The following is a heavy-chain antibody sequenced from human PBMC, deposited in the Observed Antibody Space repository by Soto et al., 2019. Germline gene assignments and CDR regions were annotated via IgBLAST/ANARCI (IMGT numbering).Heavy chain of an antibody. D-gene: IGHD3-10*01. CDR2: INHSGST. CDR3: ARGVYYYGSGSWGYYYYYGMDV. V-gene: IGHV4-34*01. Sequence: SETLSLTCAVDGGSFSGYYWSWIRQPPGKGLEWIGEINHSGSTNYNQSKKSRVTISVYTSKNQFSLKLSSVTAADTALYYCARGVYYYGSGSWGYYYYYGMDVWGQGTTVT. J-gene: IGHJ6*02. CDR1: GGSFSGYY.